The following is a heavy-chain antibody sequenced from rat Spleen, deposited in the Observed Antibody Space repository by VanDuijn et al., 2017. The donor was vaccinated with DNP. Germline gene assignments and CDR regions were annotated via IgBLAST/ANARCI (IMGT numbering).Heavy chain of an antibody. CDR2: LWTNGLT. D-gene: IGHD1-5*01. CDR3: VRGGYYSTSRFGYWHFDF. CDR1: GFSLTTYN. J-gene: IGHJ1*01. V-gene: IGHV2-30*01. Sequence: QVQLKESGPGLVQPSQTVSLTCTVSGFSLTTYNVQWVRQSTGGTLEWIGILWTNGLTDYNSALNSRLRITRDTSKSQVFLEMNSLQTEDTATYYCVRGGYYSTSRFGYWHFDFWGPGTMVIVSS.